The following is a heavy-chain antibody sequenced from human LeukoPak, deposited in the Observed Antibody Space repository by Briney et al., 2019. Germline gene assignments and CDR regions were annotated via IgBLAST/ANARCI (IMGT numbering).Heavy chain of an antibody. CDR1: GFTLSNYS. CDR2: IDNGGSYT. D-gene: IGHD3-22*01. V-gene: IGHV3-74*01. J-gene: IGHJ4*02. Sequence: GGSLRLSCAASGFTLSNYSMNWVRQAPGKGLEWVSRIDNGGSYTSYADSVKGRFTISRDNAKNTLYLQMNSLRAEDTAVYYCARDLPISDSSGYYLDYWGQGTVVTVSS. CDR3: ARDLPISDSSGYYLDY.